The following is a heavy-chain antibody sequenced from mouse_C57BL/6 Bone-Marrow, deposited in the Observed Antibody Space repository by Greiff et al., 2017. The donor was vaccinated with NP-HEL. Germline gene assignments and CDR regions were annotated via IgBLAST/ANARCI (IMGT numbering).Heavy chain of an antibody. CDR2: ISNLAYSI. CDR1: GFTFSDYG. J-gene: IGHJ4*01. Sequence: EVKLVESGGGLVQPGGSLKLSCAASGFTFSDYGMAWVRQAPRKGPEWVAFISNLAYSIYYADTVTGRFTISRENAKNTLYLQMSSLRSEDTAMYYCARHPTYYSNYGGVCYYAMDYWGKGTSVTVSS. D-gene: IGHD2-5*01. CDR3: ARHPTYYSNYGGVCYYAMDY. V-gene: IGHV5-15*01.